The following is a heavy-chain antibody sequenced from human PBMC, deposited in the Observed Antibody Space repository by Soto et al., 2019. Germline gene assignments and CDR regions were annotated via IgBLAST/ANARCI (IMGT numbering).Heavy chain of an antibody. CDR1: GYTFTGYY. J-gene: IGHJ6*02. Sequence: GASVKVSCKASGYTFTGYYMHWVRQAPGQGLEWMGWINPNSGGTNYAQKFQGWVTMTRDTSISTAYMELSRLRSDDTAVYYCARELEASSSWYGGKGYYYGMDVWGQGTTVTVSS. V-gene: IGHV1-2*04. CDR3: ARELEASSSWYGGKGYYYGMDV. CDR2: INPNSGGT. D-gene: IGHD6-13*01.